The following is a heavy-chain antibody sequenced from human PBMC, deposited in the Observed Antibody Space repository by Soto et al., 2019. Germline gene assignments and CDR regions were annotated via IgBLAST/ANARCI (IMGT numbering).Heavy chain of an antibody. Sequence: EVQLLESGGGLVQPGGSLRLSCAASGFTFSSYAMSWVRQAPGKGLEWVSAISGSGGSTYYADSVKGRFTISRDNSKNTLYLQMNSLRAEDTAVYYCVKSANYYGSGSYWNHKYYYYYMDVWGKGTTVTVSS. J-gene: IGHJ6*03. V-gene: IGHV3-23*01. CDR1: GFTFSSYA. CDR2: ISGSGGST. D-gene: IGHD3-10*01. CDR3: VKSANYYGSGSYWNHKYYYYYMDV.